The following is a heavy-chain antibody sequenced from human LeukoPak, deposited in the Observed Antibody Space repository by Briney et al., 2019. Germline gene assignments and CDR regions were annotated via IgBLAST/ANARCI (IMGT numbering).Heavy chain of an antibody. V-gene: IGHV3-15*01. J-gene: IGHJ4*02. Sequence: GGSLRLSCEASGITISSAWMSWVRQPPGKGLEYVARIKSESDGGTTDHAAPVKGRFTISRDDSKNTLYLQMNSLTIKDTAVYYCTTPPDWGQGTLVTVSP. CDR2: IKSESDGGTT. CDR1: GITISSAW. CDR3: TTPPD.